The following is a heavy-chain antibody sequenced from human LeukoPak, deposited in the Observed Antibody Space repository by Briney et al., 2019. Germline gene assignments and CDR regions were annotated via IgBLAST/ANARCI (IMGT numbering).Heavy chain of an antibody. CDR3: ARHSLSGGIDY. CDR1: GGSFSTSTYY. J-gene: IGHJ4*02. CDR2: IYFSGTS. D-gene: IGHD3-16*01. Sequence: SGTLSLTCTVSGGSFSTSTYYWGWIRQPPGKGLEWIENIYFSGTSRYNPSLRSRVTISVDTSKNQFSLKLSSVTAADTAVYFCARHSLSGGIDYWGQGILVTVSS. V-gene: IGHV4-39*01.